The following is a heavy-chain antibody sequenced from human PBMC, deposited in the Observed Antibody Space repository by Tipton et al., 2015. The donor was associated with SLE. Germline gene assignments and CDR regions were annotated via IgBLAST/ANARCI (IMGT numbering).Heavy chain of an antibody. CDR3: ARGYYMRGDI. V-gene: IGHV4-61*02. Sequence: TLSLTCTVSGDSISSGSYYWSWIRQPAGKGLEWIGRIYTSGSTNYNPSFKSRVTISIDASKNQFSLKLNSVTAADTAGYYCARGYYMRGDIWGPGTMVTVSS. J-gene: IGHJ3*02. CDR2: IYTSGST. D-gene: IGHD1-26*01. CDR1: GDSISSGSYY.